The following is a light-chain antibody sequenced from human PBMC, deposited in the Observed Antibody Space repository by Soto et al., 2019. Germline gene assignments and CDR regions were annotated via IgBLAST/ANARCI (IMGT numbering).Light chain of an antibody. J-gene: IGKJ1*01. V-gene: IGKV1-5*01. CDR3: QQYNSYWT. CDR2: DAS. CDR1: QSVNNW. Sequence: DIQMTQYPSTLSASVGERVTISCRASQSVNNWLAWYQRKPGKAPKLLIHDASTLESGIPSRFSGSGSGTEFSLTISILQPDDFATYYCQQYNSYWTFGQGTKVEIK.